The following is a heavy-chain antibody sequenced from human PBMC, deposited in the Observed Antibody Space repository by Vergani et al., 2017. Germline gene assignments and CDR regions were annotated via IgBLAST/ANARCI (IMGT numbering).Heavy chain of an antibody. CDR1: GFTFGSYS. CDR3: ACDQGSGNNRHHYGMDV. J-gene: IGHJ6*02. Sequence: EENLVESGGGLVKPGGSLRLSCVASGFTFGSYSVNWVRQAPGRGLEWVSSISSSGNYVYYTASVKGPFSISGDNAKSLLSLQMNSLRADDTAVYYCACDQGSGNNRHHYGMDVWGQETTVTVSS. CDR2: ISSSGNYV. V-gene: IGHV3-21*06. D-gene: IGHD3-10*01.